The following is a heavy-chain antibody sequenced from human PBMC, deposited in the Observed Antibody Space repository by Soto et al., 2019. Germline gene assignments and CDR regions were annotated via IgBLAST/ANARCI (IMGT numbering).Heavy chain of an antibody. CDR2: TIPMFGSA. V-gene: IGHV1-69*06. J-gene: IGHJ4*02. D-gene: IGHD3-3*01. CDR3: ARSNDFWSPDQYPVGY. Sequence: QVQLVQSGAEVKKPGSSVKVSCKASGGTFSRYAISWVRQAPGQGLEWMGGTIPMFGSANYAQKFQGRVTITADKSPSTVYMELSSLRSADTAVYYCARSNDFWSPDQYPVGYWGQGTLVTVSS. CDR1: GGTFSRYA.